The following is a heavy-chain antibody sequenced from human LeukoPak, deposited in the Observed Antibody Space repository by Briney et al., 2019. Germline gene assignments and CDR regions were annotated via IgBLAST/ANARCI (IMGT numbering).Heavy chain of an antibody. Sequence: GESLKISCKGSGYSFTSYWIGWVRQMPGKGLEWMGIIYPGDSDTRYSPSFQGQVTISADKSISTAYLQWSSLKASDTAMYYCAMSSSGYYYVAAFDIWGQGTMVTVSS. CDR2: IYPGDSDT. CDR1: GYSFTSYW. J-gene: IGHJ3*02. D-gene: IGHD3-22*01. V-gene: IGHV5-51*01. CDR3: AMSSSGYYYVAAFDI.